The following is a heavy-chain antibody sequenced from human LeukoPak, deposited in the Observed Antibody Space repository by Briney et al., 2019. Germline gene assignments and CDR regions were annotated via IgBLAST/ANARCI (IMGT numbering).Heavy chain of an antibody. D-gene: IGHD1-26*01. CDR3: ARRTDLGSYAPADAFDI. CDR2: IYHSGST. Sequence: PSETLSLTCAVSGGSMSSTNWWSWVRQPPGKGLEWIGEIYHSGSTNYNPSLKSRVTISVDKSKNQFSLKLSSVTAADTAVYYCARRTDLGSYAPADAFDIWGQGTMVTVSS. J-gene: IGHJ3*02. V-gene: IGHV4-4*02. CDR1: GGSMSSTNW.